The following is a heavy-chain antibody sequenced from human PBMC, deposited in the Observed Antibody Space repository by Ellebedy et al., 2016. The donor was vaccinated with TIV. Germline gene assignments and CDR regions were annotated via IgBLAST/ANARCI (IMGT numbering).Heavy chain of an antibody. D-gene: IGHD6-19*01. Sequence: GESLKTSXAASGFSSSDYYMSWIRQAPGKGLEWVSYISDSGSMIHYADPVKGRFTISRDNSKNQLYLQMNNLRAEDTAVYYGARISSGRSFYGMDVWGQGTTVTVSS. CDR1: GFSSSDYY. CDR2: ISDSGSMI. V-gene: IGHV3-11*01. J-gene: IGHJ6*02. CDR3: ARISSGRSFYGMDV.